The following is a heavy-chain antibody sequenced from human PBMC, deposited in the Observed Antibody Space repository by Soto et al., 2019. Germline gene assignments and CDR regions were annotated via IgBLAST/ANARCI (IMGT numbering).Heavy chain of an antibody. CDR3: ARGALGFDP. CDR1: GFTFSRYD. Sequence: EVQVVESGGGLVQPGGSLRLSCAASGFTFSRYDMHWVRQATGRGLEWVSGIGTSGDTYYAGSVKGRFTISRENAKNSVYLQMNSRRAGDTAVYYCARGALGFDPWGQGTLVAVSS. V-gene: IGHV3-13*04. J-gene: IGHJ5*02. CDR2: IGTSGDT. D-gene: IGHD6-6*01.